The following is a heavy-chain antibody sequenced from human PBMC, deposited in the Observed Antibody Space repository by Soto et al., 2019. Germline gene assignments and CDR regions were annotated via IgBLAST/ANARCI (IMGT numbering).Heavy chain of an antibody. J-gene: IGHJ3*02. CDR1: GFIFSSYL. V-gene: IGHV3-23*01. CDR3: APGAFTIVGNDAFNI. D-gene: IGHD3-22*01. Sequence: EVQLLESGGGLAQPGGSLRLSCAASGFIFSSYLMSWVRQAPGKGLEWVSGISGSGGSTYYADSIKGRFTISRDNSKNTLYLQMNSLRAEDTAVYYCAPGAFTIVGNDAFNIWGQGTMVTVSS. CDR2: ISGSGGST.